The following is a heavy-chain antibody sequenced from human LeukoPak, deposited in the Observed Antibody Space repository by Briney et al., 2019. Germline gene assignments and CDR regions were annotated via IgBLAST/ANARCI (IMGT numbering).Heavy chain of an antibody. CDR1: GFTFSSYA. D-gene: IGHD1-7*01. CDR3: AKSTGGITGTTWLGGFDY. Sequence: GGSLRLSCAASGFTFSSYAMSWVRQAPGKGLEWVSAISGSGGSTYYADSVKGRFTISRDNSKNTLYLQMNSLRAEDTAVYYCAKSTGGITGTTWLGGFDYWGQGTLVTVSS. CDR2: ISGSGGST. V-gene: IGHV3-23*01. J-gene: IGHJ4*02.